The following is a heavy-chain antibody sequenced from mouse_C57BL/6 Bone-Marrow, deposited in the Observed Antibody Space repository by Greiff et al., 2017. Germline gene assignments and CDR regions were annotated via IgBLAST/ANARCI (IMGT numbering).Heavy chain of an antibody. Sequence: QVQLQQSGAELARPGASVKLSCKASGYTFTSYGISWVKQRTGQGLEWIGEIYPRSGNTYYNEKFKGKAPLTADNSSSTAYMERRSLTSEDSAVYFCARRSSYDGFAYWGQGTLVTVSA. V-gene: IGHV1-81*01. CDR3: ARRSSYDGFAY. D-gene: IGHD2-3*01. CDR2: IYPRSGNT. J-gene: IGHJ3*01. CDR1: GYTFTSYG.